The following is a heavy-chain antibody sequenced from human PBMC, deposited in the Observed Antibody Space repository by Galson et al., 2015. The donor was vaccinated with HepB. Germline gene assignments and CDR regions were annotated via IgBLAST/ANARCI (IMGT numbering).Heavy chain of an antibody. CDR1: GFTFSGHA. J-gene: IGHJ4*02. V-gene: IGHV3-23*01. D-gene: IGHD4-11*01. CDR2: FSGYSGTT. Sequence: SLRLSCAASGFTFSGHAMSWVRQAPGKGLEWVSGFSGYSGTTHYADSVKGRFTISRDNSKNTLYLQINSLRAEDTAVSYCSKGQQSKLLRLLQSYFDSWGQGTL. CDR3: SKGQQSKLLRLLQSYFDS.